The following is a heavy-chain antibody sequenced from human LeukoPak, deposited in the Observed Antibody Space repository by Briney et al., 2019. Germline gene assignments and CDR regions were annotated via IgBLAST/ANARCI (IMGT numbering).Heavy chain of an antibody. CDR1: GGSFSGYY. CDR2: INHSGST. D-gene: IGHD3-16*01. V-gene: IGHV4-34*01. CDR3: ARGQKWGRSWFDP. J-gene: IGHJ5*02. Sequence: PSETLSLTCAVYGGSFSGYYWSWILQPPGKGLEWIGEINHSGSTNYNPSLKSRVTISVDTSKNQFSLKLSSVTAADTAVYYCARGQKWGRSWFDPWGQGTLVTVSS.